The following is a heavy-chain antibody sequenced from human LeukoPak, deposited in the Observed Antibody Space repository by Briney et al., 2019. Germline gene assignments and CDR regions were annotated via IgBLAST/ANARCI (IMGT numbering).Heavy chain of an antibody. D-gene: IGHD3-10*01. CDR1: GFTVSSNY. V-gene: IGHV3-11*06. J-gene: IGHJ4*02. CDR3: ARAGGVHTYGNYFDY. CDR2: ITTRSSYT. Sequence: GGSLRLSCAASGFTVSSNYMSWIRLAPGKGLEWVSYITTRSSYTNYAGSVKGRFTISRDNAKNSLFLQMNGLRAEDTAVYYCARAGGVHTYGNYFDYWGQGTLVTVSS.